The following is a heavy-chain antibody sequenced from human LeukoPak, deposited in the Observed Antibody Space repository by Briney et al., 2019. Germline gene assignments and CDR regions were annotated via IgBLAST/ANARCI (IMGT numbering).Heavy chain of an antibody. CDR1: GFTFRNYW. CDR3: ARVRYMDV. V-gene: IGHV3-7*01. J-gene: IGHJ6*03. CDR2: IKEDGSEK. Sequence: GGSLRLSCAVSGFTFRNYWMNRVRQAPGKGLEWVANIKEDGSEKNYVDSVKGRFTISRDNAKNSLYLQMNNLRVEDTAVYYCARVRYMDVWGKGTTVTVSS.